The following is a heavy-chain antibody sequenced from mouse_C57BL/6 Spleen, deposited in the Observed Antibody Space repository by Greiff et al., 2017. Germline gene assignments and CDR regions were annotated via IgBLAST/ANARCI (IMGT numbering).Heavy chain of an antibody. D-gene: IGHD2-14*01. CDR3: ARSRGTCFDY. CDR1: GYTFTSYW. V-gene: IGHV1-64*01. Sequence: QVQLQQSGAELVKPGASVKLSCKASGYTFTSYWMHWVKQRPGQGLEWIGMIHPNSGSTNYNEKFKSKATLTVDKSSSTAYMQLSSLTSEDAAVYYCARSRGTCFDYWGQGTTLTVSS. CDR2: IHPNSGST. J-gene: IGHJ2*01.